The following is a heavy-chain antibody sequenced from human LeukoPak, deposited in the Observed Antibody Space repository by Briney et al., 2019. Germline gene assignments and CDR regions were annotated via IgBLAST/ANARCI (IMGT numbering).Heavy chain of an antibody. CDR1: GGTFSSYA. Sequence: ASVKVSCKASGGTFSSYAISWVRQAPGQGLEWMGGIIPIFGTANYAQKFQGRVTITADKSTSTAYMELSSLRSEDTAVYYCAREGFQGANYYGSGSYGQWGQGNLVNVSP. D-gene: IGHD3-10*01. V-gene: IGHV1-69*06. CDR2: IIPIFGTA. CDR3: AREGFQGANYYGSGSYGQ. J-gene: IGHJ4*02.